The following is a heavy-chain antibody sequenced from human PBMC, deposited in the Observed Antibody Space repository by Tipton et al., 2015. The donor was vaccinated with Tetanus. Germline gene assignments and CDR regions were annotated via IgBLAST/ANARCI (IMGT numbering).Heavy chain of an antibody. Sequence: SGFTFSSYSMNWVRQAPGKGLEWVSYISSSSSTIYYADSVKGRFTISRDNAKNSLYLQMNSLRDEDTAVYYCARDPYSSSSNWFDPWGQGTLVTVSS. D-gene: IGHD6-6*01. CDR1: GFTFSSYS. CDR2: ISSSSSTI. J-gene: IGHJ5*02. CDR3: ARDPYSSSSNWFDP. V-gene: IGHV3-48*02.